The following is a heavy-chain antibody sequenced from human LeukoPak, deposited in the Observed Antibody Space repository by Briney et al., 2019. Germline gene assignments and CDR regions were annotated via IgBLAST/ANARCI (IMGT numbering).Heavy chain of an antibody. Sequence: ASVKVSCKTSGDTFTGYYMHWVRQAPGQGLEWMGWINLNTGGTNYAPKFHGRVTMTRDTSISTAYMELSSLKSDDTAIYYCACRTGRPGSTYGLLDYWGQGTLVSVSS. CDR1: GDTFTGYY. D-gene: IGHD5-18*01. J-gene: IGHJ4*02. V-gene: IGHV1-2*02. CDR2: INLNTGGT. CDR3: ACRTGRPGSTYGLLDY.